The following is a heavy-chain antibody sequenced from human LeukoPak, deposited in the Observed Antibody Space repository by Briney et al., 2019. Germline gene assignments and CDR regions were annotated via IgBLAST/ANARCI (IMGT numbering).Heavy chain of an antibody. D-gene: IGHD5-18*01. CDR3: ARVPNRPQLWYGKRNYYYYGMDV. CDR1: GGTFISYA. Sequence: SVKVSCKASGGTFISYAISWVRQAPGQGLEWMGGIIPIFGTANYAQKFQGRVTITADESTSTAYMELSSLRSEDTAVYYCARVPNRPQLWYGKRNYYYYGMDVWGQGTTVTVSS. V-gene: IGHV1-69*13. CDR2: IIPIFGTA. J-gene: IGHJ6*02.